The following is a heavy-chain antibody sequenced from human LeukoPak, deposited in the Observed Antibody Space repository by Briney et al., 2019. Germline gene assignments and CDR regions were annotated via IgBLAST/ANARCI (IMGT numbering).Heavy chain of an antibody. Sequence: GESLRISCKSSGYSFPSYWISWVRQMPGKGPEGMRRIDPSDSYTNYSPSFQGHVTISADKSISTAYLQWSSLKASDTAMYYCARGDYANNWFDPWGQGTLVTVSS. CDR1: GYSFPSYW. CDR2: IDPSDSYT. D-gene: IGHD3-16*01. V-gene: IGHV5-10-1*01. CDR3: ARGDYANNWFDP. J-gene: IGHJ5*02.